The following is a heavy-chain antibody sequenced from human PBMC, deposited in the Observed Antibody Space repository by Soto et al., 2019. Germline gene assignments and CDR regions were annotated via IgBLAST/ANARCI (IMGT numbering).Heavy chain of an antibody. CDR1: GGSISSGGYY. J-gene: IGHJ5*02. CDR2: IYYSGST. D-gene: IGHD6-13*01. V-gene: IGHV4-31*03. Sequence: PSETLSLTCTVSGGSISSGGYYWSWIRQHPGKGLEWIGYIYYSGSTYYNPSLKSRVTISVDTSKNQFSLKLSSVTAADTAVYYCASVKNRRRSLGKVWRLDHWGQAALVTVYS. CDR3: ASVKNRRRSLGKVWRLDH.